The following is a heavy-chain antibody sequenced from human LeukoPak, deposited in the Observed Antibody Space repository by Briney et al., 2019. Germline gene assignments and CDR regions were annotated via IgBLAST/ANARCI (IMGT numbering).Heavy chain of an antibody. D-gene: IGHD1-1*01. V-gene: IGHV3-21*01. CDR3: ARVSGRLERQSDLDF. J-gene: IGHJ4*02. CDR2: IDPSSCYI. Sequence: AGGSLRLSCAASGFTFSSYSMNWVRQAPGKGLEWVSSIDPSSCYIYYGDSVKGRSAISRDNAKNSLYLQINSLRAEDTAVYYCARVSGRLERQSDLDFWGQGTLVTVSS. CDR1: GFTFSSYS.